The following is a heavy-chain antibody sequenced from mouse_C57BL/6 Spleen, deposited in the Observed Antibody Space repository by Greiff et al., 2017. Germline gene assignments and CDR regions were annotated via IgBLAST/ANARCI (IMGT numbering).Heavy chain of an antibody. V-gene: IGHV5-17*01. CDR2: ISSGSSTI. Sequence: EVKVVESGGGLVKPGGSLKLSCAASGFTFSDYGMHWVRQAPEKGLEWVAYISSGSSTIYYADTVKGRFTISRDNAKNTLFLQMTSLRSEDTAMYYCALGSSFPFSYAMDYWGQGTSVTVSS. J-gene: IGHJ4*01. CDR1: GFTFSDYG. D-gene: IGHD1-1*01. CDR3: ALGSSFPFSYAMDY.